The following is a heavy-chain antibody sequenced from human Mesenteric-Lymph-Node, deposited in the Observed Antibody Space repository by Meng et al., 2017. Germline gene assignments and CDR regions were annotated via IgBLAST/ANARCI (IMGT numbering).Heavy chain of an antibody. CDR3: AKSGTTSSDAFDI. CDR1: GFTFSSYW. Sequence: GGSLRLSCAASGFTFSSYWMSWVRQAPGKGLEWVSSISADSSYIYYADSVKGRFTISRDNAMHSLYLQMNSLRAEDMALYYCAKSGTTSSDAFDIWGQGTMVTVAS. D-gene: IGHD1-1*01. V-gene: IGHV3-21*04. J-gene: IGHJ3*02. CDR2: ISADSSYI.